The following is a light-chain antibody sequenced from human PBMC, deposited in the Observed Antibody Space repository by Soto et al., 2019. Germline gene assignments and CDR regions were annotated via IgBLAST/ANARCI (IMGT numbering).Light chain of an antibody. V-gene: IGKV2-28*01. CDR2: LGS. J-gene: IGKJ4*01. CDR3: MQALQTPGT. Sequence: DIVMTQSPLSLPVTPGESASISCRSSQSLLHSNGINYLDWYLQKPGQSPQVLIYLGSYRAPGVPDRFSGSGSGTDFTLRISRVEAEDVGVYYCMQALQTPGTFGVGTKVEIK. CDR1: QSLLHSNGINY.